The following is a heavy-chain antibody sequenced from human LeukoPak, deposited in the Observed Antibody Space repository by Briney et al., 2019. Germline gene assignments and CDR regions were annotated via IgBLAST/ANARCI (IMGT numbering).Heavy chain of an antibody. J-gene: IGHJ4*02. CDR1: GFTFSSYA. CDR3: AKDVRAAGPNDTFDY. CDR2: ISGSGGST. Sequence: PRGSLRLSCAASGFTFSSYAMSWVRQAPGKGLEWVSAISGSGGSTYYADSVKGRFTISRDNSKNTLYLQMNSLRAEDTAVYYCAKDVRAAGPNDTFDYWGQGTLVTVSS. D-gene: IGHD6-13*01. V-gene: IGHV3-23*01.